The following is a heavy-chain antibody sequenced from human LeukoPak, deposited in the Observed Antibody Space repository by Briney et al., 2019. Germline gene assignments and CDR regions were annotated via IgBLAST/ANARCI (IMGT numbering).Heavy chain of an antibody. Sequence: SETLSLTCAVYGGSFSGYYWSWIRQPPGKGLEWIGEINHSGSTNYNPSLKSRVTISVDTSKNQFSLKLSSVTAADTAVYYCARRPGSTRYFDYWGQGTLVTVSS. V-gene: IGHV4-34*01. D-gene: IGHD2-2*01. CDR3: ARRPGSTRYFDY. CDR1: GGSFSGYY. J-gene: IGHJ4*02. CDR2: INHSGST.